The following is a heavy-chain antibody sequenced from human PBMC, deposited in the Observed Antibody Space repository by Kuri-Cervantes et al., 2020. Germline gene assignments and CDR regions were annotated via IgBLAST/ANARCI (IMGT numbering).Heavy chain of an antibody. CDR3: ARGGISDWFHP. J-gene: IGHJ5*02. Sequence: ASVKVSCKASGYTFTSYAMHWVRQAPGQRLEWMGWINAGSGDTQYSQKFQDRITISRDTSATIAYMELSSLRYEDTTLYYCARGGISDWFHPWGQGTLVTVSS. V-gene: IGHV1-3*01. CDR1: GYTFTSYA. D-gene: IGHD2/OR15-2a*01. CDR2: INAGSGDT.